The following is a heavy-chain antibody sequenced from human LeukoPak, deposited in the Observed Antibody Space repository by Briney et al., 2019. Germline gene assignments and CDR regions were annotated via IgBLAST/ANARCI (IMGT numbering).Heavy chain of an antibody. J-gene: IGHJ3*02. CDR1: GFTVSSNY. V-gene: IGHV3-53*01. CDR2: IYSGGST. CDR3: ARGGSYLGSFDI. D-gene: IGHD1-26*01. Sequence: GGSLRLSCAASGFTVSSNYMSWVRQAPGKGLEWVSIIYSGGSTFYADSVKGRFTISRENSKNTLYLQMNSPRAEDTAVYYCARGGSYLGSFDIWGQGTMVTVSS.